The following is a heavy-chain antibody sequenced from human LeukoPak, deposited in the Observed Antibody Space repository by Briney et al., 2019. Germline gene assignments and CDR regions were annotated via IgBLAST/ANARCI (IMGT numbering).Heavy chain of an antibody. CDR1: GGSISSYY. Sequence: PSEPLSLTCTVSGGSISSYYWSWIRQPPGKGLEWIGYIYYSGSTNYNPSLKSRVTISVDTSKNQFSLKLSSVTAADTAVYYCARGDYYYYGMDVWGQGTTVTVSS. CDR3: ARGDYYYYGMDV. V-gene: IGHV4-59*01. J-gene: IGHJ6*02. CDR2: IYYSGST.